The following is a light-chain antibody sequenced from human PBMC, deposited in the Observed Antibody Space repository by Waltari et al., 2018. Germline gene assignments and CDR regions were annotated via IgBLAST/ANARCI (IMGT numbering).Light chain of an antibody. Sequence: QSVLTQPPSVSAAPGQKVTISCSGSSSNIGKNYVSWYQQFPGTAPKLLIYENYKRPSWIPDRCSGSKSGTSATLGITGLQTGDEADYYCASWDTSLSVETFGGGTELTVL. V-gene: IGLV1-51*02. J-gene: IGLJ3*02. CDR1: SSNIGKNY. CDR2: ENY. CDR3: ASWDTSLSVET.